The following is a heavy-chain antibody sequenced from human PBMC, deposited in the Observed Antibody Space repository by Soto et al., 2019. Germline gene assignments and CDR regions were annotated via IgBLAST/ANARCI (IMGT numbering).Heavy chain of an antibody. CDR2: IKQDGSEK. J-gene: IGHJ4*02. CDR1: GFTFSSYW. V-gene: IGHV3-7*05. CDR3: ASLMVYAAYFDY. Sequence: GGSLRFSCAASGFTFSSYWMSWVRQAPGKGLEWVANIKQDGSEKYYVDSVKGRFTISRDNAKNSLYLQMNSLRAEDTAMYYCASLMVYAAYFDYWGQGTLVTVSS. D-gene: IGHD2-8*01.